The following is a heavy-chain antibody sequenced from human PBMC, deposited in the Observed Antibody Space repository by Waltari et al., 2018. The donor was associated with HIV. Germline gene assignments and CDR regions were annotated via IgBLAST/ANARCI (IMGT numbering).Heavy chain of an antibody. CDR3: VRDLSPMGKSGWYDP. D-gene: IGHD3-3*01. J-gene: IGHJ5*02. Sequence: QVRLVQSGAAVKKPGASVKLSCKATGSRFTKYAILWVRQAPEQGPEWMGWIHTYTGNTDSAEKFQGRVTMTRDTFTNTIYMELTTLKSDDSAIYYCVRDLSPMGKSGWYDPWGQGTVVTVSS. V-gene: IGHV1-18*04. CDR2: IHTYTGNT. CDR1: GSRFTKYA.